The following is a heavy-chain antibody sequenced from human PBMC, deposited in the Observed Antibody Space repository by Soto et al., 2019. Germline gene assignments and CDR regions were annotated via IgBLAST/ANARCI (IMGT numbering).Heavy chain of an antibody. Sequence: SETLSLTCTVSGGSISSYYWSWIRQPPGKGLEWIGYIYYSGSTNYNPSLKSRVTISVDTSKNQFSLKLSSVTAADTAVYYCARGGGYDSDFDYWGQGTLVTVSS. J-gene: IGHJ4*02. CDR1: GGSISSYY. CDR3: ARGGGYDSDFDY. V-gene: IGHV4-59*01. D-gene: IGHD5-12*01. CDR2: IYYSGST.